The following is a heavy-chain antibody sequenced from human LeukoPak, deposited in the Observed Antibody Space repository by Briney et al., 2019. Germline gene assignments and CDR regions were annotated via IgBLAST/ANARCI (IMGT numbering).Heavy chain of an antibody. D-gene: IGHD6-19*01. CDR2: ISGSGGST. V-gene: IGHV3-23*01. CDR3: AKGGSGWYGNNFVY. CDR1: GFTFSNYS. J-gene: IGHJ4*02. Sequence: PGGSLRLSCAASGFTFSNYSMSWVRQAPGKGLEWVSAISGSGGSTYYADSVRGRFTISRDNSKNTLYLQMNSLRAEDTAVYYCAKGGSGWYGNNFVYWGQGTLVTASS.